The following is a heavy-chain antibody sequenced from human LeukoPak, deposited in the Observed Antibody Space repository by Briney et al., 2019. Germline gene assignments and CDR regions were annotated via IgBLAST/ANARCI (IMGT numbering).Heavy chain of an antibody. J-gene: IGHJ2*01. V-gene: IGHV4-39*01. CDR1: GGSISSSSNY. CDR2: IYYSGST. D-gene: IGHD2-8*01. CDR3: ARVNGILPYWYFDL. Sequence: PSETLSLTCTDSGGSISSSSNYWGWIRQPPGKGLEWIGSIYYSGSTYYNPSLKSRVTISVDTSKNQFSLKLSSVTAADTAVYYCARVNGILPYWYFDLWGRGTLVTVSS.